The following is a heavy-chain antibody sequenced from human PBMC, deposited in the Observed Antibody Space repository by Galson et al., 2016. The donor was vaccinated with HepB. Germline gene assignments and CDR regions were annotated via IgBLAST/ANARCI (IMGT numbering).Heavy chain of an antibody. V-gene: IGHV3-48*03. CDR3: ARDNLRGYAIDY. D-gene: IGHD5-18*01. CDR1: GFSIGIYA. Sequence: SLRLSCAASGFSIGIYAMNWVRQAPGKGLEWVSYINDVGSALYYADSVKGRLTISRDNAKNSLYLQMNRLRDEDTAVYYCARDNLRGYAIDYWGQGSLVTVSS. CDR2: INDVGSAL. J-gene: IGHJ4*02.